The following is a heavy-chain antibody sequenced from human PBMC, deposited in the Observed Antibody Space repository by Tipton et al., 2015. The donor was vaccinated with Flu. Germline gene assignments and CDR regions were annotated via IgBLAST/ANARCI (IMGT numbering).Heavy chain of an antibody. J-gene: IGHJ3*01. V-gene: IGHV3-48*03. CDR2: MDVSGSTI. CDR1: GFIVSGYE. CDR3: ASELVGATDAFDV. Sequence: QLVQSGGGLVQPGGSLGLSCSASGFIVSGYEMDWVRQAPGKGLEWVAYMDVSGSTIFYADSVKGRFTISRDNAQNSLYLQMNSLRADDTAVYFCASELVGATDAFDVWGRGTMVTASS. D-gene: IGHD1-26*01.